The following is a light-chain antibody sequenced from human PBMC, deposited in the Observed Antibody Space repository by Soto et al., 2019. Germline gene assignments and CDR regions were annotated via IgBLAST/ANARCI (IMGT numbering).Light chain of an antibody. CDR3: QQYNSYPPT. CDR1: QSIRNW. J-gene: IGKJ3*01. V-gene: IGKV1-5*01. CDR2: DAS. Sequence: DSQMRQSPSTLSASVVDRVTITCRASQSIRNWLAWYQQQPGKVPKLLIFDASTLQSGVPSRFSGSGSGTDFTLTINSLQPEDFATYYCQQYNSYPPTFGPGTKVDIK.